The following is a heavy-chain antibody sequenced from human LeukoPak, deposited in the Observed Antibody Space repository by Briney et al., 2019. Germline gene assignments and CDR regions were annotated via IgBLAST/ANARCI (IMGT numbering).Heavy chain of an antibody. CDR1: GGSISSGGYY. Sequence: SQTLSLTCTVSGGSISSGGYYWSWIRQHPGKGLESIGYIYYSGSTNQNPSLKSRVTMSVDTSKNQFFLRLSSVTAADTAVYYCASSSAMVTHSFDYWGQGTLVTVSS. V-gene: IGHV4-31*03. CDR3: ASSSAMVTHSFDY. J-gene: IGHJ4*02. D-gene: IGHD5-18*01. CDR2: IYYSGST.